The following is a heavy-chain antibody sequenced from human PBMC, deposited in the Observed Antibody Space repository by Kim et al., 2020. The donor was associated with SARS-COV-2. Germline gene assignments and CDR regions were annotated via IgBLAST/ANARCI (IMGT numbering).Heavy chain of an antibody. CDR3: ARVERATVLDH. CDR2: IYYSGST. CDR1: GGSISSCY. J-gene: IGHJ4*02. D-gene: IGHD4-17*01. V-gene: IGHV4-59*13. Sequence: SETLSLTCTVSGGSISSCYWSWIRQPPGKGLEWIGYIYYSGSTNYNPSLKSRVSMSVDTSRNQFSLKLSSVTAADTAVYYCARVERATVLDHWGQGTLVTVSS.